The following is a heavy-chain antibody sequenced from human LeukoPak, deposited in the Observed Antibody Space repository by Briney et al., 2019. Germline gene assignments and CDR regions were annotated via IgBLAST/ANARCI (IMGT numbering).Heavy chain of an antibody. J-gene: IGHJ4*02. CDR2: IYHSGST. CDR3: ARVSFTKSYWYYFDY. Sequence: SETLSLTCAVYGGSFSGYYWGWIRQPPGKGLEWIGSIYHSGSTYYNPSLKSRVTISVDTSKNQFSLKLSSVIAADTAVYYCARVSFTKSYWYYFDYWGQGTLVTVSS. D-gene: IGHD3-3*01. CDR1: GGSFSGYY. V-gene: IGHV4-38-2*01.